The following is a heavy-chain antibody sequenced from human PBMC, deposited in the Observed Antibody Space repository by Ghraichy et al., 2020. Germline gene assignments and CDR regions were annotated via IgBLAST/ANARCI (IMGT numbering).Heavy chain of an antibody. CDR1: GFTFSSYA. CDR2: ISGRGGST. CDR3: AKDLASHYGSGSYSGYYFDY. J-gene: IGHJ4*02. D-gene: IGHD3-10*01. V-gene: IGHV3-23*01. Sequence: SCAASGFTFSSYAMSWVRQVPGKGLEWVSAISGRGGSTYYADSVKGRFTISRDNSKNTLYLQMNSLRAEDTAVYYCAKDLASHYGSGSYSGYYFDYWGQGTLVTVSS.